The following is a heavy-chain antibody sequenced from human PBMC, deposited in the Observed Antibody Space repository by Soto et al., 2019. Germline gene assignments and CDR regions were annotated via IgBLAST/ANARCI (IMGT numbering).Heavy chain of an antibody. CDR2: IYYSGST. CDR3: ARHISGCSWEGPFDY. CDR1: GGSISSSSYY. D-gene: IGHD6-13*01. V-gene: IGHV4-39*01. J-gene: IGHJ4*02. Sequence: SETLSLTCTVSGGSISSSSYYWGWIRQPPGKGLEWIGSIYYSGSTYYNPSLKSRVTISVDTSKNQFSLKLSSVTAADTAVYYCARHISGCSWEGPFDYWGQGTLVTVSS.